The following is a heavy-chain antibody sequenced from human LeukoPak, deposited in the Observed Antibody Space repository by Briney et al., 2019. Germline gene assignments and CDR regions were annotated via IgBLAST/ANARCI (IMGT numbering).Heavy chain of an antibody. CDR2: IYYAGST. CDR1: RGSINILY. CDR3: ARGRGYSYGSPLDY. V-gene: IGHV4-59*11. J-gene: IGHJ4*02. D-gene: IGHD5-18*01. Sequence: PSDTLSLPCTVSRGSINILYGSWIRQPPGRALECIGNIYYAGSTNYHPSLKSRVTISVDTSKNQCSLKLSSVTAADTAVYYCARGRGYSYGSPLDYWGQGSLVTVSS.